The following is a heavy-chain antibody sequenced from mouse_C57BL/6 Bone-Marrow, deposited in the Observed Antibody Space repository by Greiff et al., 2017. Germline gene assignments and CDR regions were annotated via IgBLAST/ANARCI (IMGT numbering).Heavy chain of an antibody. CDR2: IRSKSNNYAT. Sequence: EVKVIESGGGSVQPKGSLKLSCAASGFSFNTYAMNWVRQAPGKGLEWVARIRSKSNNYATYYADSVKDRFTISRDDSESMLYLQMNNLKTEDTAMYYCVRHSPLPRGAMDYWGQGTSVTVSS. CDR1: GFSFNTYA. V-gene: IGHV10-1*01. CDR3: VRHSPLPRGAMDY. J-gene: IGHJ4*01. D-gene: IGHD2-10*01.